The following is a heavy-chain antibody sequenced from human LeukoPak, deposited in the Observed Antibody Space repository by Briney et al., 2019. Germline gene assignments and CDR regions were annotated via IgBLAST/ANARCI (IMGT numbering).Heavy chain of an antibody. J-gene: IGHJ4*02. D-gene: IGHD3-16*02. V-gene: IGHV3-74*01. Sequence: PGGSLRLSCAASGFSFSSYWMHWVRQAPGKGLVWVSRLNTDGSSTNYADSVKGRFTISRDNSKNTLYVQMNSLRAEDTAIYYCAKLYYDYVWGSYRYYFFDDWGQGTLVTVSS. CDR1: GFSFSSYW. CDR3: AKLYYDYVWGSYRYYFFDD. CDR2: LNTDGSST.